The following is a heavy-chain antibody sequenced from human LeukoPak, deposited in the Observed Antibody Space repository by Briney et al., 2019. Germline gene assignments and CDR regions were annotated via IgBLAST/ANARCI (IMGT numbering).Heavy chain of an antibody. J-gene: IGHJ5*02. D-gene: IGHD2-21*02. V-gene: IGHV4-59*08. CDR1: GGSISSYY. Sequence: PSQTLSLTCTVSGGSISSYYWSWIRQPPGKGLEWIGYIYYSGSTNYNPSLKSRVTISVDTSKNQFSLKLSSVTAADTAVYYCASSLLHCGGDCYSPWGQGTLVTVSS. CDR2: IYYSGST. CDR3: ASSLLHCGGDCYSP.